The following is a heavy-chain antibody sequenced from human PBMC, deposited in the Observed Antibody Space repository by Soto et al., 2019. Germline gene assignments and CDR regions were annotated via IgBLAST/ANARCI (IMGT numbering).Heavy chain of an antibody. D-gene: IGHD6-13*01. CDR3: ARDKQQLVWSGWFDP. J-gene: IGHJ5*02. CDR2: INHSGTT. Sequence: SETLSLTCTVSGASISYGGYSWSWIRQTPGKGLEWIGYINHSGTTYYNPSLKSRLTLSIDTTKNQFSLKLSSVTAADTAVYYCARDKQQLVWSGWFDPWGQGTLVTVSS. V-gene: IGHV4-61*08. CDR1: GASISYGGYS.